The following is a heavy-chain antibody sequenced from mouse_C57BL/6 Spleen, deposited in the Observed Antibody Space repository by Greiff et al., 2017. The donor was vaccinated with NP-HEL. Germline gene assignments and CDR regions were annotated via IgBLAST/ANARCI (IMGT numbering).Heavy chain of an antibody. CDR1: GYTFTSYW. J-gene: IGHJ2*01. V-gene: IGHV1-50*01. Sequence: QVQLQQPGAELVKPGASVKLSCKASGYTFTSYWMQWVKQRPGQGLEWIGEIDPSDSYTNYNQKFKGKATLTVDTSSSTAYMQLSSLTSEDSAVYYCARSPYFDYWGPGTTLTVSS. CDR2: IDPSDSYT. CDR3: ARSPYFDY.